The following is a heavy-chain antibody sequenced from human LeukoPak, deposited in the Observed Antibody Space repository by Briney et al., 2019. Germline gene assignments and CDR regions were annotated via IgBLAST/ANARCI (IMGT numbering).Heavy chain of an antibody. Sequence: SSETLSLTCIVSGGPISTHYWSWSRQPPGKGLEGMGYNDYSGSTNYNPSLKSRVTISVDTSKNQFSLKLNSVTAADTAVYYCARGATFRGTYYMDVWGKGTTVTVSS. V-gene: IGHV4-59*11. CDR2: NDYSGST. CDR3: ARGATFRGTYYMDV. CDR1: GGPISTHY. D-gene: IGHD3-10*01. J-gene: IGHJ6*03.